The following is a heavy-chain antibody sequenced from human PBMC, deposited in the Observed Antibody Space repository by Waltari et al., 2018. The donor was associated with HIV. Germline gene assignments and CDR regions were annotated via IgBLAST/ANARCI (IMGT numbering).Heavy chain of an antibody. CDR2: SSAYNENT. J-gene: IGHJ6*02. D-gene: IGHD2-21*01. Sequence: QVQLVQSGAAVKKPGASVKVSCKSSGYTFTSYGFAWVRQAPGQGLEWMGWSSAYNENTNYAPKFQGRVTMTTDTSTTTGYMELRRLRSADTAVYFCASYSPPRGLDVWGQGTTVTVS. V-gene: IGHV1-18*01. CDR1: GYTFTSYG. CDR3: ASYSPPRGLDV.